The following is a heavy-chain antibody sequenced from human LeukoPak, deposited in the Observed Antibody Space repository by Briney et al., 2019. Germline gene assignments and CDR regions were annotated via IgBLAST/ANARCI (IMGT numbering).Heavy chain of an antibody. Sequence: HSGGSLRFSCVVSGFSVSDHYMSWVRQAPGKGLQWLSVIFADDLTYYEDSVKGRFTISRDRSQNTLYLQMNSLRAEDTAVYYCARGAMSTFARFDSWGQGTLVSVSS. D-gene: IGHD2/OR15-2a*01. CDR1: GFSVSDHY. V-gene: IGHV3-53*01. CDR2: IFADDLT. J-gene: IGHJ4*02. CDR3: ARGAMSTFARFDS.